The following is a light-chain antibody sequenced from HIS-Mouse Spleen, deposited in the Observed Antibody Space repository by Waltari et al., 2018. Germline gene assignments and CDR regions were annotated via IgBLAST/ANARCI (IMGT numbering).Light chain of an antibody. Sequence: DIQMTQSPSLLSASVGDSVTITCRASQSISSWLAWYQQKPGKAPKLLIYKASSLESGVPSRFSGSGSGTEFTLTISSLQPDDFATYYCQQYNSYSRDFGQGTRLEIK. CDR3: QQYNSYSRD. CDR2: KAS. V-gene: IGKV1-5*03. CDR1: QSISSW. J-gene: IGKJ5*01.